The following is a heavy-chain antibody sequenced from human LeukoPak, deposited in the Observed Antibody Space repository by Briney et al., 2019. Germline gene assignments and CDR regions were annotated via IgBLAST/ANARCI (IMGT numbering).Heavy chain of an antibody. Sequence: GGSLRLSCPVSGFIFSNYWMSWVRQAPGKGLEWVANIKQDGTEKYYVDSVKGRFTISRDNAKNSLYLQTNTLRAEDTAVYYCAKDFGWLDPWGQGTLVTVSS. CDR2: IKQDGTEK. D-gene: IGHD3-3*01. CDR3: AKDFGWLDP. CDR1: GFIFSNYW. V-gene: IGHV3-7*04. J-gene: IGHJ5*02.